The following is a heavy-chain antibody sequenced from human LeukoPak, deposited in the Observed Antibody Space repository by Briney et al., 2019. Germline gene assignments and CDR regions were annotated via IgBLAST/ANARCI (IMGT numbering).Heavy chain of an antibody. J-gene: IGHJ6*03. CDR3: ARHGGAGYYYYMDV. V-gene: IGHV4-39*01. D-gene: IGHD3-3*01. Sequence: PSETLSLTCTVSGGSISSSSYYWGWIRQPPGKGLEWIGSIYYSGSTYYNPSLKSRVTISVDTSKNQFSLKLSSVTAADTAVYYCARHGGAGYYYYMDVWGKGTTVTISS. CDR1: GGSISSSSYY. CDR2: IYYSGST.